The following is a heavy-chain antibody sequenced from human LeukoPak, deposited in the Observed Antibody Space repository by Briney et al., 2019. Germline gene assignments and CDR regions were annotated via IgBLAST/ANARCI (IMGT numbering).Heavy chain of an antibody. J-gene: IGHJ3*02. D-gene: IGHD3-16*02. CDR1: DGSISSGSYY. CDR2: IYSSGST. CDR3: ARHRAVYDYVWGSYHQTYAFDI. Sequence: SQTLSLTCTASDGSISSGSYYWSWIRQPAGQGLEWIGRIYSSGSTIYSPSLKSRVTISVHTSKTQFSLNLTSVPAADTAVYYCARHRAVYDYVWGSYHQTYAFDIWGQGTMVTVSS. V-gene: IGHV4-61*02.